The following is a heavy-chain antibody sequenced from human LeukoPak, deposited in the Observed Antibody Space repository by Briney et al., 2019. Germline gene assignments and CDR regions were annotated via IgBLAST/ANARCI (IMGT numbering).Heavy chain of an antibody. CDR1: GFTFSSYA. Sequence: PGGSLRLSCAASGFTFSSYAMSWVRQAPGKGLEGVSAISGSGGSTYYADSVKGRFTISRDNSKNTLYLQMNSLRAEDTAVYYCAKFAQYCSSTSCYKDYYYGMDVWGQGTTVTVSS. J-gene: IGHJ6*02. CDR2: ISGSGGST. V-gene: IGHV3-23*01. D-gene: IGHD2-2*02. CDR3: AKFAQYCSSTSCYKDYYYGMDV.